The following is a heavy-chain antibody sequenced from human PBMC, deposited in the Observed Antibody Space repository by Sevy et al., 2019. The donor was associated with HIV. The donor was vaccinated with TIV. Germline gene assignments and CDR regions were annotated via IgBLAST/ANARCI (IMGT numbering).Heavy chain of an antibody. V-gene: IGHV3-9*01. CDR3: AKDIGQHSSSSYGMDV. CDR2: ISWNSGSI. CDR1: GFTFDDYA. D-gene: IGHD6-13*01. Sequence: GGSLRLSCAASGFTFDDYAMHWVRQAPGKGLEWVSGISWNSGSIGYADSVKGRFTISRDNAKNSLYLQMNSLRAEDKALYYCAKDIGQHSSSSYGMDVWGQGTTVTVSS. J-gene: IGHJ6*02.